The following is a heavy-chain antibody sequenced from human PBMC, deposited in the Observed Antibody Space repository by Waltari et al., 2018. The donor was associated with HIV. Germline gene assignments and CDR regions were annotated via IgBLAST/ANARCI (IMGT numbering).Heavy chain of an antibody. CDR1: GYTFTNYD. V-gene: IGHV1-8*01. CDR3: ARGLGGSGSSYDYYFDY. Sequence: QVQLVQSGAAVKKPGASVKVSCKASGYTFTNYDINWVRQANGQGLEWMGWVNPDTGNTDYAQKFQGRLTMTRNTSIRTVYMERSSLRSEDTAVYYCARGLGGSGSSYDYYFDYWGQGTLLTVSS. J-gene: IGHJ4*02. D-gene: IGHD3-10*01. CDR2: VNPDTGNT.